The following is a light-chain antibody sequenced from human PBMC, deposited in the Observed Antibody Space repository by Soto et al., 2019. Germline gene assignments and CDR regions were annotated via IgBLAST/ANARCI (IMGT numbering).Light chain of an antibody. CDR2: DAS. CDR3: QQRSNWPPIT. J-gene: IGKJ5*01. CDR1: QSVSSNY. Sequence: EIVLKQSPGTLSLSQGERATLSCRASQSVSSNYLAWYQQKPGQAPRLLIYDASSRATGIPARFSGSGSGTDFTLTIDNLEPEDFAIYYCQQRSNWPPITFGQGTRLEIK. V-gene: IGKV3D-20*02.